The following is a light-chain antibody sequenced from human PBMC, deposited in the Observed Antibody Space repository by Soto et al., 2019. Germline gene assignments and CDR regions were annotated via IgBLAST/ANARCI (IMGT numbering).Light chain of an antibody. CDR1: SSDIGAYNS. J-gene: IGLJ1*01. CDR2: DVS. CDR3: SSYTSSSTLDV. Sequence: QSVLTQPASVSASPGQSITISCTGTSSDIGAYNSVSWYQQHPGEAPQLIIYDVSYRPSGVSNRFSGSKSGNTASLTISGLQAEDEADYYCSSYTSSSTLDVFGTGTKVTVL. V-gene: IGLV2-14*03.